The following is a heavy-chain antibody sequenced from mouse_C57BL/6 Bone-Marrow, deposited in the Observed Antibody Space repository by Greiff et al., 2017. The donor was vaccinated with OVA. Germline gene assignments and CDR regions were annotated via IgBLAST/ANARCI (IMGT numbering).Heavy chain of an antibody. Sequence: EVQRVESGPELVKPGASVKMSCKASGYTFTDYNMHWVQQSHGKSLEWIGYINPNNGGTSSNQKFKGKATLTVNKSSSTAHMGLRSLTSEDSAVYYCARRGGVLLRYWGQGTLVTVSA. CDR3: ARRGGVLLRY. V-gene: IGHV1-22*01. J-gene: IGHJ3*01. D-gene: IGHD1-1*01. CDR2: INPNNGGT. CDR1: GYTFTDYN.